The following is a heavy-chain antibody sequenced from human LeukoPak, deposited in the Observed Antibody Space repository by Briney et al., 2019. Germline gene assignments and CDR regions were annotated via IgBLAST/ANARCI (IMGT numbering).Heavy chain of an antibody. V-gene: IGHV3-48*04. Sequence: PGGSLRLSCAASGFTFSSYSMNWVRQPPGKGLEWVSYISSGGSTIYYADSVKGRFTVSRDNAKNSLYLQMNSLRVEDTAEYYCAKAHGGSYHSGIDWGQGTLVIVSS. CDR2: ISSGGSTI. J-gene: IGHJ4*02. CDR3: AKAHGGSYHSGID. D-gene: IGHD1-26*01. CDR1: GFTFSSYS.